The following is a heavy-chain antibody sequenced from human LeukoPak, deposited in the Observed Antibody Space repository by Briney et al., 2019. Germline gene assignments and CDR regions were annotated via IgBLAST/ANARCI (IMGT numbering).Heavy chain of an antibody. D-gene: IGHD6-19*01. Sequence: GGSLRLSCAASGFTFSTYGMHWVRQAPGKGLEWVAVISHDGSNENYADSMKGRFTISRDNSKNTLYLQMNSLTAEDTAVYYCAKVPTSGWYREFDFWGQGTLVTVSS. CDR2: ISHDGSNE. CDR3: AKVPTSGWYREFDF. V-gene: IGHV3-30*18. CDR1: GFTFSTYG. J-gene: IGHJ4*02.